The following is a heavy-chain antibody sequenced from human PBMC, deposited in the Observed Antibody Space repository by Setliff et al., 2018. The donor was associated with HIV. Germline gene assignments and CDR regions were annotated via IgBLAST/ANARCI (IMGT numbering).Heavy chain of an antibody. CDR1: GFTFSGFA. D-gene: IGHD6-13*01. Sequence: GGSLGLSCTASGFTFSGFAMNWVRQAPGKGLEWVSYIRSDSTIIYYADSVKGRFTISRDNAKNSLYLQMNSLRAEDTAVYYCARDEVPQQLEREGAEYFQHWGQGTLVTVSS. V-gene: IGHV3-21*05. J-gene: IGHJ1*01. CDR2: IRSDSTII. CDR3: ARDEVPQQLEREGAEYFQH.